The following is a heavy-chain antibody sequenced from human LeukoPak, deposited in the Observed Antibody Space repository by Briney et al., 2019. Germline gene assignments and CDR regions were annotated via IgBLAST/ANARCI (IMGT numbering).Heavy chain of an antibody. V-gene: IGHV4-4*07. Sequence: SETLSLTCTVSGGSISSYDWSWIRQPAGKGLEWIGRIYTSGSTNYNPSLKSRVTMSVDASKNQFSLKLSSVTAADTAVYYCARDRSAYCGGDCYSNLFDPWGQGTLVTVSS. CDR2: IYTSGST. J-gene: IGHJ5*02. D-gene: IGHD2-21*02. CDR1: GGSISSYD. CDR3: ARDRSAYCGGDCYSNLFDP.